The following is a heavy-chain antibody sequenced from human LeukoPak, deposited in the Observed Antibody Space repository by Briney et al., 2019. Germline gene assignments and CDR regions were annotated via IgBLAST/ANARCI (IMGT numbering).Heavy chain of an antibody. CDR3: ARRDSSGWLDY. Sequence: GGSLRLSCAASGFTFSSYSMNWVRQAPGKGLEWVSYISSSSSTIYYADSVKARFTISRDNAKNSLYLQMNSLRAEDTAVYYCARRDSSGWLDYWGQGTLVTVSS. CDR1: GFTFSSYS. J-gene: IGHJ4*02. V-gene: IGHV3-48*01. CDR2: ISSSSSTI. D-gene: IGHD6-19*01.